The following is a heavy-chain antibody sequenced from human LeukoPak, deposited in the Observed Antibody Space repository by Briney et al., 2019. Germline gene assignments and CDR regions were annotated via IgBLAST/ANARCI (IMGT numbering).Heavy chain of an antibody. Sequence: SETLSLTCTVSGGSIGSYYWSWIRQSPGKGLEWIGYIYYSGSTNYNPSLKSRVTISVDTSKNQFSLKLSSVTAADTAVYYCARGGRIAAAGFDYWGQGTLVTVSS. CDR1: GGSIGSYY. V-gene: IGHV4-59*01. CDR3: ARGGRIAAAGFDY. CDR2: IYYSGST. D-gene: IGHD6-13*01. J-gene: IGHJ4*02.